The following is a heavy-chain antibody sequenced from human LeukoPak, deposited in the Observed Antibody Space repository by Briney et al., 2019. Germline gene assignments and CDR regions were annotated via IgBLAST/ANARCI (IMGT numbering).Heavy chain of an antibody. J-gene: IGHJ5*02. CDR2: INTDGSST. CDR1: GFTFSSYW. CDR3: VPAAAGLPHNWFDP. V-gene: IGHV3-74*01. D-gene: IGHD6-13*01. Sequence: GGSLRLSCAASGFTFSSYWMHWVRQAPGKGLVWVSRINTDGSSTSYADSVKGRFTISRDNAKNSLYLQMNSLRAEDTAVYYCVPAAAGLPHNWFDPWGQGTLVTVSS.